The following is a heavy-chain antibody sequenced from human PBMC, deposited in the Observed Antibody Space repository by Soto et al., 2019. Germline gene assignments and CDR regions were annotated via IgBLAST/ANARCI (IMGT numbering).Heavy chain of an antibody. CDR3: ARFNVLKMVSAGMDF. Sequence: VKLSCKTSGYTLGDYYMHWVRQAPGRGIEWMGWLNPNGGATNYAQEFQRRIAMTSDPSISPVYVELSSLTSDDTAVYYCARFNVLKMVSAGMDFWG. CDR1: GYTLGDYY. D-gene: IGHD2-21*01. J-gene: IGHJ6*02. CDR2: LNPNGGAT. V-gene: IGHV1-2*02.